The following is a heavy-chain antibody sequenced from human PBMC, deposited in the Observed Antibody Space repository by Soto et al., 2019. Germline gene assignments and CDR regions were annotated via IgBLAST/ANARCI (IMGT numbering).Heavy chain of an antibody. V-gene: IGHV1-69*01. CDR1: GVSFNNNG. D-gene: IGHD3-10*01. Sequence: QVQLVQSGAEVKKPGSSVKVSCKTSGVSFNNNGIGWVRQAPGHGLEWMGGVSPPFRTSNYARKFQGRIPITAHAATGTVNMELSSLTSEDTAQYYCARVLYYGSGSYSPYGMDVWGQGTTVTVSS. CDR3: ARVLYYGSGSYSPYGMDV. CDR2: VSPPFRTS. J-gene: IGHJ6*02.